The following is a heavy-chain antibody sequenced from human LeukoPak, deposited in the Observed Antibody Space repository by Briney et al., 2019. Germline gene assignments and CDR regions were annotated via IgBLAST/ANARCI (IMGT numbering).Heavy chain of an antibody. Sequence: SQTLSLTCTVSGGSISSGGYYWSWIRQHPGKGLEWIGYIYYSGSTYYNPSLKSRVTISVDTSKNQFSLKLSSVTAADTAVYYCARQARTALNYFDYWGRGTLVTVSS. CDR3: ARQARTALNYFDY. CDR1: GGSISSGGYY. V-gene: IGHV4-31*03. CDR2: IYYSGST. D-gene: IGHD6-6*01. J-gene: IGHJ4*02.